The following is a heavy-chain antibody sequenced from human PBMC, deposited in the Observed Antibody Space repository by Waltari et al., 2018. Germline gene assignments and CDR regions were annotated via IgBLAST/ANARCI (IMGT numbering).Heavy chain of an antibody. D-gene: IGHD3-10*01. J-gene: IGHJ4*02. CDR1: GYSISSGYY. CDR3: ARGSGSGVFDY. V-gene: IGHV4-38-2*01. CDR2: IYHSGST. Sequence: QVQLQESGPGLVKPSETLSLTCAVSGYSISSGYYWGWIRQPPGKGLEWIGSIYHSGSTYYNPPLKSRVTISVDTSKNQFSLKLSSVTAADTAGYYCARGSGSGVFDYWGQGTLVTVSS.